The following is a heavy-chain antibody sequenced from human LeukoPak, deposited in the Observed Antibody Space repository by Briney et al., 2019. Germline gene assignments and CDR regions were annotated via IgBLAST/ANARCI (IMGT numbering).Heavy chain of an antibody. Sequence: GGSLRLSCAASGFTFSSYSMNWVRQAPGKGLEWVSSISSSSSYIYYADSVKGRFTISRDNAKNSLYLQMNSLRAEDTAVYYCARVGATERRPYRYYYYYGMDVWGQGTTVAVSS. CDR3: ARVGATERRPYRYYYYYGMDV. J-gene: IGHJ6*02. CDR1: GFTFSSYS. D-gene: IGHD1-26*01. V-gene: IGHV3-21*01. CDR2: ISSSSSYI.